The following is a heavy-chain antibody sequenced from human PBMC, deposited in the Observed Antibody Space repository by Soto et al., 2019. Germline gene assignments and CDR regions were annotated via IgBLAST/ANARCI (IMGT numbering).Heavy chain of an antibody. CDR3: ARDLGAVAGLFDY. CDR2: INAGNGNT. D-gene: IGHD6-19*01. V-gene: IGHV1-3*01. J-gene: IGHJ4*02. CDR1: GYTFTSYA. Sequence: ASVKVSCKASGYTFTSYAMHWVRQAPGQRLEWMGWINAGNGNTKYSQKFQGRVTITRDTSASTAYMELSSLRSEDTAVYYCARDLGAVAGLFDYWGQGTLVTVSS.